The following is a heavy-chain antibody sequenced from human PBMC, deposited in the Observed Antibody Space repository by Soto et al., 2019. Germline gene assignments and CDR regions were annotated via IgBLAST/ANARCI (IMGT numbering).Heavy chain of an antibody. V-gene: IGHV3-74*01. CDR2: INLDGTKT. Sequence: EVQLVEAGGGLVRPGGSLKLSCAVSGFMFGAHWMHWVRQGPDKGLVLVARINLDGTKTNYADFVEGRFTISRDNAKKTLYLEMNSLRGDDTAVYFCARELVHGYLDLWGQGDLVPVSS. D-gene: IGHD6-13*01. CDR1: GFMFGAHW. CDR3: ARELVHGYLDL. J-gene: IGHJ4*02.